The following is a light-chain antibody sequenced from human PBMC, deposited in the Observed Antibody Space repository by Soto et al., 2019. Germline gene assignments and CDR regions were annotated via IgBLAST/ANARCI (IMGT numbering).Light chain of an antibody. Sequence: QLVLTQPPSASGSPGQSVTISCTGTSSDVGGYNYVSWYQQYPGKAPKLMIYEVTNRPSGVPDRFSGSKSGNTASLTVSGLQAEDEADYYCSSFAGSAHVIFGGGTKLTVL. CDR2: EVT. CDR1: SSDVGGYNY. V-gene: IGLV2-8*01. CDR3: SSFAGSAHVI. J-gene: IGLJ2*01.